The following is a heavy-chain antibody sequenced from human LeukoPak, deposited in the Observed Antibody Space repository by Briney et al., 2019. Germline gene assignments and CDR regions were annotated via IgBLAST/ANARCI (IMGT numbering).Heavy chain of an antibody. D-gene: IGHD6-13*01. Sequence: ASVKVSCKASGGTFSSYAISWVRQAPGQGLEWMGGIIPIFGTANYAQKFQGRVTITADESTSTAYMELSSLRSEDTAVYFCASAPRYSSSWPNNWFDPWGQGTLVTVSS. V-gene: IGHV1-69*13. CDR1: GGTFSSYA. CDR2: IIPIFGTA. J-gene: IGHJ5*02. CDR3: ASAPRYSSSWPNNWFDP.